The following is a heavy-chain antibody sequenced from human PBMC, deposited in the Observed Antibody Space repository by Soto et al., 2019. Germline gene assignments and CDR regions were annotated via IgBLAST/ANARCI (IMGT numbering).Heavy chain of an antibody. V-gene: IGHV4-39*01. CDR2: IYYSGST. J-gene: IGHJ4*02. D-gene: IGHD1-26*01. CDR1: GGSISSSSYY. CDR3: ARALSGSYYY. Sequence: QLQLQESGPGLMKPSETLSLTCTVSGGSISSSSYYWGWIRQPPGKGLEWIGSIYYSGSTYYNPSLKSRVTISVATSKTQFSLKLSSVTAADTAVYYCARALSGSYYYWGQGTLVTVSS.